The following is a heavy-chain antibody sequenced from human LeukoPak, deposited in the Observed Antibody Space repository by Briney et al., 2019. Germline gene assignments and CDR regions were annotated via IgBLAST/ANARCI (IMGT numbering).Heavy chain of an antibody. CDR3: ARGNGDYYDSSGYGTSWFDP. CDR2: MNPNSGNS. J-gene: IGHJ5*02. V-gene: IGHV1-8*01. Sequence: GASVKVSCKASGYTFTSYDINWVGQATGQGREWMGWMNPNSGNSGYAQKFQGRVTMPRNTSISTAYMELSSLRSEDTAVYYCARGNGDYYDSSGYGTSWFDPWGQGTLVTVSS. D-gene: IGHD3-22*01. CDR1: GYTFTSYD.